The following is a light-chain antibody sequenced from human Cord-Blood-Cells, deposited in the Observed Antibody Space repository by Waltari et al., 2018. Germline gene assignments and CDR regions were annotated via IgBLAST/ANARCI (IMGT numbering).Light chain of an antibody. J-gene: IGKJ1*01. Sequence: DIQMTQSPSTLSASVGDRVTITWRASQGISSWLAWYQQKPGKAPKLLIYDASSLESGVPSRFSGSGSGTEFTLTISSLQPDDFATYYCQQYNSYSGTFGQGTKVEIK. CDR1: QGISSW. CDR2: DAS. CDR3: QQYNSYSGT. V-gene: IGKV1-5*01.